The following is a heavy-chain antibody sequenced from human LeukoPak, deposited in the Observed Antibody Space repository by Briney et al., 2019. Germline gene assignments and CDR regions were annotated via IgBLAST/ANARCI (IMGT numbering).Heavy chain of an antibody. D-gene: IGHD3-10*01. V-gene: IGHV4-59*01. Sequence: SETLSLTCTVSGGSISSYYWSWIRQPPGKGLEWIGYIYYSGSTNYNPSLKSRVTISVDTSKNQFSLKLSSVTAADTAVYYCARERAPSSYYYGPGSYYNGWFDPWGQGTLVTVSS. CDR3: ARERAPSSYYYGPGSYYNGWFDP. J-gene: IGHJ5*02. CDR2: IYYSGST. CDR1: GGSISSYY.